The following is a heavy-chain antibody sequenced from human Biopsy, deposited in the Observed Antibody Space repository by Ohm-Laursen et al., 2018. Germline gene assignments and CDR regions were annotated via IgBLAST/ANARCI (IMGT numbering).Heavy chain of an antibody. V-gene: IGHV4-59*02. J-gene: IGHJ4*02. D-gene: IGHD1/OR15-1a*01. CDR2: INYSVMT. Sequence: SHTLSLTCTVSGDSVTKDYWSWIRQPPGKGLEWIGIINYSVMTNYNFSLKSRVSISFDTSTNQVSMTLSSVTATVTAVYYRARDSEIQNCGNCKNYLYCGMDDWGQGTLVTVSS. CDR3: ARDSEIQNCGNCKNYLYCGMDD. CDR1: GDSVTKDY.